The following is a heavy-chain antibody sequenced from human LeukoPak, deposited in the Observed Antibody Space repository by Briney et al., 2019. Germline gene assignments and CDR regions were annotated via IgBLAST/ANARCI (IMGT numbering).Heavy chain of an antibody. Sequence: PSETLSLTCTVSGGSISSHYWSWIRQPPGKGLEWIGYIYYSGSTNYNPSLKSRVTISVDTSKNQFSLKLSSVTAADTAVYYCARNRDGYSPYDYWGQGTLVTASS. V-gene: IGHV4-59*11. D-gene: IGHD5-24*01. J-gene: IGHJ4*02. CDR1: GGSISSHY. CDR3: ARNRDGYSPYDY. CDR2: IYYSGST.